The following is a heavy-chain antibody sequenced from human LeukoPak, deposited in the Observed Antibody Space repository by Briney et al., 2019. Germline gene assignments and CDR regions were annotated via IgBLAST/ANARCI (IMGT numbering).Heavy chain of an antibody. CDR3: AKGTFGGVIVVSAYYFDY. Sequence: GGSLRLSCAASGFTFSSYAMSWVRQAPGKGLEWVSAISGSGGSTYYAASVKGRFTISRDNSKNTLYLQMSSLRAEDTAVYYCAKGTFGGVIVVSAYYFDYWGQGTLVTVSS. J-gene: IGHJ4*02. CDR1: GFTFSSYA. D-gene: IGHD3-16*02. V-gene: IGHV3-23*01. CDR2: ISGSGGST.